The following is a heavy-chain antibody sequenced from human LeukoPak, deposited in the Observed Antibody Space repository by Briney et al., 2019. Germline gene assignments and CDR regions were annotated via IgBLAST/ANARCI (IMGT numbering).Heavy chain of an antibody. CDR1: GFTFSSYG. CDR3: AKERLAARRFWYFDL. J-gene: IGHJ2*01. CDR2: ISYDGTNK. V-gene: IGHV3-30*18. D-gene: IGHD6-6*01. Sequence: PGGSLRLSCAASGFTFSSYGMHWVRQAPGKGLEWVAVISYDGTNKYYADSVKGRFTISRDNSKNTLFLQMNSLRAEDTAVYYCAKERLAARRFWYFDLWGRGTLVTVSS.